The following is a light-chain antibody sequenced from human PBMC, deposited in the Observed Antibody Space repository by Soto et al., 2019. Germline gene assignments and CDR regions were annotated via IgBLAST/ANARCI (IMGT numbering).Light chain of an antibody. V-gene: IGKV1-39*01. J-gene: IGKJ4*01. CDR2: SAS. CDR1: QSISSY. Sequence: DIQMTQSPSSLSASVGDRVTITCRASQSISSYLNWYQQKPGKAPNLLIYSASKLHSGVPPRFSGSGSGTDFNLIISSRQPEDFATYYCQQSSSNPLTFGGGTRV. CDR3: QQSSSNPLT.